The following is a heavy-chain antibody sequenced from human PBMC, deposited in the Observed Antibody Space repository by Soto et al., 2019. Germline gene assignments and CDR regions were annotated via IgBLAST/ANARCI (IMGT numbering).Heavy chain of an antibody. Sequence: SETLSLTCAVYGGSFSGYYWSWIRQPPGKGLEWIGEINHSGSTNYNPSLKSRVTISVDTSKNQFSLKLSSVTAADTAVYYCARGRGPRTMAVAGDYYYYGMDVWGQGTTVTVSS. V-gene: IGHV4-34*01. CDR1: GGSFSGYY. D-gene: IGHD6-19*01. CDR2: INHSGST. J-gene: IGHJ6*02. CDR3: ARGRGPRTMAVAGDYYYYGMDV.